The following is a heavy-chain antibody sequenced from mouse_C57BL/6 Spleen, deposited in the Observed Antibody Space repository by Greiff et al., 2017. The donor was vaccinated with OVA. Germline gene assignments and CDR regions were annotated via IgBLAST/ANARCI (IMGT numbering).Heavy chain of an antibody. CDR3: ARGDYGYDEDYAMDY. Sequence: QVQLQQSGAELVKPGASVKISCKASGYAFSSYWMNWVKQRPGKGLEWIGQIYPGDGDTNYNGKFKGKATLTADKSSSTAYMQLSSLTSEDSAVYVCARGDYGYDEDYAMDYWGQGTSVTVSS. CDR2: IYPGDGDT. V-gene: IGHV1-80*01. D-gene: IGHD2-2*01. J-gene: IGHJ4*01. CDR1: GYAFSSYW.